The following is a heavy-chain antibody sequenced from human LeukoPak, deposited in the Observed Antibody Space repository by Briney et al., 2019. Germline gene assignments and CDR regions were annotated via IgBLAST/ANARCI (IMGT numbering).Heavy chain of an antibody. CDR2: IYYSGYP. Sequence: RPSETLSLTCTVSGGSISSHYWTWIRQPPGKGLEWIAYIYYSGYPNYNPSLKSRVTISVDRSKSQFSLKLSSVTAADTAVYYCARAPASDVVVGVDACDIWGQGTMVTVSS. CDR3: ARAPASDVVVGVDACDI. J-gene: IGHJ3*02. V-gene: IGHV4-59*08. CDR1: GGSISSHY. D-gene: IGHD2-2*01.